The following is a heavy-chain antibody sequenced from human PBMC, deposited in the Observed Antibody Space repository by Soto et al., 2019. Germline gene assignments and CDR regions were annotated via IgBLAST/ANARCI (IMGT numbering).Heavy chain of an antibody. CDR3: ARGGTTIDY. V-gene: IGHV1-18*01. D-gene: IGHD1-26*01. CDR1: GSTFTNFG. CDR2: ISAYNGKT. Sequence: QVQLVQSGAEVKKPGASVKVSCKASGSTFTNFGISWVRQAPGPGLEWMGWISAYNGKTTYAQNYQGRVTMTTDTATSTAYMELRSLRSDDTAVYYCARGGTTIDYWGQGTLVTVSS. J-gene: IGHJ4*02.